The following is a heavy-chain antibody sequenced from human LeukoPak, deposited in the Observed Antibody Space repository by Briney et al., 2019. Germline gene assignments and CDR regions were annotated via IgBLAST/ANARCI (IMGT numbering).Heavy chain of an antibody. J-gene: IGHJ4*02. V-gene: IGHV3-21*01. CDR3: ARAAVAGHSFDY. CDR2: ISSSSSYI. Sequence: GGSLRLSCAASGFTFSSYSMNWVRQAPGKGLEWVSSISSSSSYIYYADSVKGRFTISRDNAKNSLYLQMNSLRAEDTAVYYCARAAVAGHSFDYWGQGTLVTVSP. D-gene: IGHD6-19*01. CDR1: GFTFSSYS.